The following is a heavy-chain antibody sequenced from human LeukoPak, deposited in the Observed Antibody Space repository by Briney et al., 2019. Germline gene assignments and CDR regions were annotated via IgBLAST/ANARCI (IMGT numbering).Heavy chain of an antibody. J-gene: IGHJ4*02. CDR2: IYYSGST. CDR1: GGSISSYY. V-gene: IGHV4-59*08. CDR3: ARLDYDSSEN. Sequence: PSETLSLTCTVSGGSISSYYWSWIRQPPGKGLEWIGYIYYSGSTNYNPSLKSRVTISVDTSKNQFSLKLSSVTAADTAVYYCARLDYDSSENWGQGTLVTVSS. D-gene: IGHD3-22*01.